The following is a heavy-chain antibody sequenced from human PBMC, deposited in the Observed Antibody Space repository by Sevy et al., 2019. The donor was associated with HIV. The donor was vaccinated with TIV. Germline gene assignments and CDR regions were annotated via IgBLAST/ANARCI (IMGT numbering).Heavy chain of an antibody. CDR3: ATTKVYYDSSGYPFDY. D-gene: IGHD3-22*01. CDR1: GYTLAKFS. Sequence: ASVKVSCKVSGYTLAKFSIHWVRQAPGKGLEWMTSFDPEDGDPEDGKTIYAQKFLGRVTMTEDTSTDTAYMELSSLRSDDTAVYYCATTKVYYDSSGYPFDYWGQGTLVTVSS. V-gene: IGHV1-24*01. J-gene: IGHJ4*02. CDR2: FDPEDGDPEDGKT.